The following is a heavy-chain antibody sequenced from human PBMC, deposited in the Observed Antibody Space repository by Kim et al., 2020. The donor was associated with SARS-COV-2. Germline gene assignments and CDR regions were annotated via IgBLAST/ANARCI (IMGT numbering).Heavy chain of an antibody. J-gene: IGHJ4*02. V-gene: IGHV4-39*01. CDR1: GASISDNYYY. CDR2: IFYSGST. D-gene: IGHD2-2*01. CDR3: ARHVWAGYSSTWYIDY. Sequence: SETLSLTCSVSGASISDNYYYWAWIRQPPGKGLEWIGSIFYSGSTYYNPSLKTQVTLSVDTAKNQFSLKVRSVTAADTAVYYCARHVWAGYSSTWYIDYWGQGTRVTVSS.